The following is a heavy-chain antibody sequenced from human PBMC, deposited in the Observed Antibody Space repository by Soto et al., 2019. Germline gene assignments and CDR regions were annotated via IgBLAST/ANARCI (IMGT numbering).Heavy chain of an antibody. CDR3: ARLGRYYGSENYYNVHQYYGMDV. CDR1: GYSFDIQW. V-gene: IGHV5-51*03. D-gene: IGHD3-10*01. CDR2: IYPGDSDT. J-gene: IGHJ6*02. Sequence: EVQLVQSGAEVKKPGESLKISCKGSGYSFDIQWIGWVRQMPGKGLECAGIIYPGDSDTRYSPSFQGQVTISADKSISTTYLQWSSLKASDTAMYYCARLGRYYGSENYYNVHQYYGMDVWGQGTTVTVSS.